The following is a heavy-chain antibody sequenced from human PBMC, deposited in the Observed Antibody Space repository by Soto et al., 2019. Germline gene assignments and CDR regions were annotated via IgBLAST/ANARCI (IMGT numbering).Heavy chain of an antibody. V-gene: IGHV3-48*02. J-gene: IGHJ4*02. D-gene: IGHD3-22*01. CDR1: GFTFSSYS. CDR3: ARGRYYYDSSGYYYFDY. Sequence: GGSLRLSCAASGFTFSSYSMNWVRQAPGKGLEWVSYISSSSSTIYYADPVKGRFTISRDNAKNSLYLQMNSLRDEDTAVYYCARGRYYYDSSGYYYFDYWGQGTLVTVSS. CDR2: ISSSSSTI.